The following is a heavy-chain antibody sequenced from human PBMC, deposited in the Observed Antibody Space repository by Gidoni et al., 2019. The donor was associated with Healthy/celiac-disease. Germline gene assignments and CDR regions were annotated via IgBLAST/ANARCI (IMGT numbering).Heavy chain of an antibody. CDR3: AKGTPGSSGYYFDY. D-gene: IGHD3-22*01. J-gene: IGHJ4*02. V-gene: IGHV3-43*01. Sequence: EVQLVESVGVVVQPGGSLRLSCAASGFTLDDYTMHWVRQAPGKGLEWVSLISWDGGSTYYADSVKGRFTISRDNSKNSLYLQMNSLRTEDTALYYCAKGTPGSSGYYFDYWGQGTLVTVSS. CDR2: ISWDGGST. CDR1: GFTLDDYT.